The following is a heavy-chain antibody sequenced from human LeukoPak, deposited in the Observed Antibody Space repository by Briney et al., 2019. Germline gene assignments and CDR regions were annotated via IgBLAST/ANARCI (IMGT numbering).Heavy chain of an antibody. V-gene: IGHV4-34*01. J-gene: IGHJ5*02. D-gene: IGHD3-10*01. CDR2: INHSGST. CDR3: ARFYGSGRRWFDP. Sequence: PSETLSLTCAVYGGSFSAYYWSWIRQPPGKGLEWIGEINHSGSTNYNPSLKSRVVISVDTSKNQFSLNMNSVTAADTAVYYCARFYGSGRRWFDPWGQGTLVTVSS. CDR1: GGSFSAYY.